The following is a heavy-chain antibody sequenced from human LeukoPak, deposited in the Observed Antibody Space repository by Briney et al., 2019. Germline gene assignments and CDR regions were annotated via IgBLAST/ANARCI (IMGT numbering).Heavy chain of an antibody. CDR3: ARRGYCSSTSCYEYWFDP. CDR1: GGSISSSSYY. CDR2: IYYSGST. Sequence: SETLSLSCTVSGGSISSSSYYWGWIRQPPGKGLEWIGIIYYSGSTYYNPSLKSRLTISVDTSKNQFSLKLSSVTATDTAVYYCARRGYCSSTSCYEYWFDPWGQGTLVTVSS. D-gene: IGHD2-2*01. J-gene: IGHJ5*02. V-gene: IGHV4-39*01.